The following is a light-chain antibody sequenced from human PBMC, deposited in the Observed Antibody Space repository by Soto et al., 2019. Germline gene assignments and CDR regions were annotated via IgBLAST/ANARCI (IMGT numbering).Light chain of an antibody. J-gene: IGLJ7*01. CDR3: SSYTSSSPLV. Sequence: QSALTQPASVSGSPGQSITISCTGTSSDVGGYNYVSWYQQHPGKAPKLMIYEVSSRPSGVSNRFSGSKSGNTASLTISGLQAEDEADYYCSSYTSSSPLVFGTGTQLTVL. V-gene: IGLV2-14*01. CDR2: EVS. CDR1: SSDVGGYNY.